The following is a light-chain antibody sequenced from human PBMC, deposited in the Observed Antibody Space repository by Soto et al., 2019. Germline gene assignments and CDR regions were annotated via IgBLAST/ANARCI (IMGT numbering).Light chain of an antibody. CDR3: QLEGSSGT. CDR2: GAS. CDR1: LMVRNNY. J-gene: IGKJ4*02. V-gene: IGKV3-20*01. Sequence: SPGYMSVSAGARATIYCRASLMVRNNYLAWYQQKPGQAPRLLIYGASNMATGIPDRFSCSGSGTDFTLTISRLEPVDFPVSDCQLEGSSGTFGVGTKVDIK.